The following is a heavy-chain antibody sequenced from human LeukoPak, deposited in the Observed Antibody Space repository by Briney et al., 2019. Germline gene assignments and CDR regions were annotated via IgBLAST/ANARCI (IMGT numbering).Heavy chain of an antibody. V-gene: IGHV4-59*01. CDR2: IYYSGST. Sequence: PSETLSLTCTVSGGSISSYYWSWIRQPPGKGLEWSGYIYYSGSTNYNPSFKSRVTLSVDTSKNQFSLKLSSVTAADTAVYYCAREKFPGYNYGTFDYWGQGTLVTVSS. D-gene: IGHD5-18*01. J-gene: IGHJ4*02. CDR1: GGSISSYY. CDR3: AREKFPGYNYGTFDY.